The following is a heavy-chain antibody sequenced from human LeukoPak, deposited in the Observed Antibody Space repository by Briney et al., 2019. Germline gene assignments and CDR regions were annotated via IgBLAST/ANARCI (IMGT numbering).Heavy chain of an antibody. Sequence: GSSVKVSCKASGGTFSSYAISWVRQAPGQGLEWMGGIIPILGTANYAQKFQGRVTITTDESTSTAYMELSSLRSEDTAVYYCASGETLRYFDWLSYFDYWGQGTLVTVSS. D-gene: IGHD3-9*01. CDR1: GGTFSSYA. CDR2: IIPILGTA. CDR3: ASGETLRYFDWLSYFDY. J-gene: IGHJ4*02. V-gene: IGHV1-69*05.